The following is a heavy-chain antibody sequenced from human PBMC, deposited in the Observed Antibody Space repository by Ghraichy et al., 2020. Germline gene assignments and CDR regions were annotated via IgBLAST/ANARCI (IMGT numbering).Heavy chain of an antibody. CDR1: GGSISRYF. D-gene: IGHD1-26*01. Sequence: SETLYLTCTVSGGSISRYFWNWIRQPPGKGLEWIGYIYYSGSTNYNPSLKSRVTMSLDTSKNQFSLKLSSVTAADTAVYYCAREYGGTYYTLGGFDSWGQGTLVTVSS. CDR2: IYYSGST. J-gene: IGHJ4*02. CDR3: AREYGGTYYTLGGFDS. V-gene: IGHV4-59*01.